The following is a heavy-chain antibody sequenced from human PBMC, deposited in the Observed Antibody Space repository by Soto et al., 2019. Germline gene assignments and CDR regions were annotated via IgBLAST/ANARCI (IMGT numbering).Heavy chain of an antibody. CDR1: GGSISSGGYY. CDR2: IYYSGST. CDR3: ARYIVATTLRYYGMDV. Sequence: QVQLQESGPGLVKPSQTLSLTCTVSGGSISSGGYYWSWIRQHPGKGLEWIGYIYYSGSTYYNPSLNSRVTISVDTSKNQFSLKLSSVTAADTAVYYCARYIVATTLRYYGMDVWGQGTTVTVSS. J-gene: IGHJ6*02. D-gene: IGHD5-12*01. V-gene: IGHV4-31*03.